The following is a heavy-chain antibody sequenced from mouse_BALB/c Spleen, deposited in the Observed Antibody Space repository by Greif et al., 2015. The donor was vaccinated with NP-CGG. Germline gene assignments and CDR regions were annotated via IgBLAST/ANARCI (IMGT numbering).Heavy chain of an antibody. J-gene: IGHJ3*01. D-gene: IGHD2-4*01. V-gene: IGHV14-4*02. CDR2: IDPENGDT. Sequence: VQLQQSGAELVRSGASVKLSCTASGFNIKDHYMHWVKQRPEQGLEWIGRIDPENGDTEYAPKFQGKATMTADTSSNTAYLQLSSLTPEDTAVYYCNADYDYPWFAYWGQGPLVTVSA. CDR3: NADYDYPWFAY. CDR1: GFNIKDHY.